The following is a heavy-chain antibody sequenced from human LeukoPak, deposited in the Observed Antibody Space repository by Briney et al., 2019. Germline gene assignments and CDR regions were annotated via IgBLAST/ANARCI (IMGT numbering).Heavy chain of an antibody. CDR3: AGAERITIFGVVIRTDAFDI. Sequence: ASVKVSCKASGYTFTSYGISWVRQAPGQGLEWMGWVSAYTGNTKYAQKLQGRVTMTTDTSTSTAYMELRSLRSDDTAVYYCAGAERITIFGVVIRTDAFDIWGQGTMVTVSS. J-gene: IGHJ3*02. D-gene: IGHD3-3*01. CDR1: GYTFTSYG. CDR2: VSAYTGNT. V-gene: IGHV1-18*01.